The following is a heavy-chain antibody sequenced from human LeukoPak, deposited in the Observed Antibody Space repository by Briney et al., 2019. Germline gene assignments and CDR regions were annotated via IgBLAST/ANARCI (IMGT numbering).Heavy chain of an antibody. CDR2: ISGSGGST. Sequence: PGGSLRLSCAASGFTFSSYAMSWVRQAPGKGLEWVSAISGSGGSTYYADSVKGRFTISRDNSKNTLYLQMNSLRAEDTAVYYCAKYCSSTSCYAEGDPWGQGTLVTVSS. CDR3: AKYCSSTSCYAEGDP. V-gene: IGHV3-23*01. J-gene: IGHJ5*02. CDR1: GFTFSSYA. D-gene: IGHD2-2*01.